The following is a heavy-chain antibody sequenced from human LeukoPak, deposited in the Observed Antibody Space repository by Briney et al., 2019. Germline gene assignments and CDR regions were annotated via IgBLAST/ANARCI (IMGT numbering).Heavy chain of an antibody. CDR2: IYTSGST. D-gene: IGHD1-1*01. CDR3: AREERWSSRTT. CDR1: GGSISSGSYY. V-gene: IGHV4-61*02. J-gene: IGHJ5*02. Sequence: SETLSLTCTVSGGSISSGSYYWSWIRQPAGKGLEWIGRIYTSGSTNYNPSPKSRVTISVDTSKNQFSLKLSSVTAADTAVYYCAREERWSSRTTWGQGTLVTVSS.